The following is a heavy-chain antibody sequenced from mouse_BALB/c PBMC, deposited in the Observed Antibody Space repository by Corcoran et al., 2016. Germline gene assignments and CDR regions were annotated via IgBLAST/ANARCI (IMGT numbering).Heavy chain of an antibody. CDR2: INPYNDGT. J-gene: IGHJ2*01. V-gene: IGHV1S136*01. CDR3: ARDGNYVTEYFDH. CDR1: GYTFTSYV. D-gene: IGHD2-1*01. Sequence: EVQLQQSGPELVQPGASVKMSCKASGYTFTSYVMHWVKQKPGQCLEWIGYINPYNDGTKYNEKFKGKATLTSDKSSSTAYMELSSLTSEDSAVYYCARDGNYVTEYFDHWGQGTTLTVSS.